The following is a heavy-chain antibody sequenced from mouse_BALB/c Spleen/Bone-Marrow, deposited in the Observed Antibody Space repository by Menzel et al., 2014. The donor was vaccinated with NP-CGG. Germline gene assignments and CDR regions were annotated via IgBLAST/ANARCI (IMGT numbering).Heavy chain of an antibody. D-gene: IGHD2-4*01. V-gene: IGHV1-4*01. Sequence: QVQLQQPGAELARPGASVKMSCKASGYSFTSYTMHWVKQRPGQGLEWIAYINPRNTYSDYNQKFKDKATLTADKSSSTAYMQLSSLTSEDSVVYYCARSYYDYDRAWFAYWGQGTLVTVSA. CDR3: ARSYYDYDRAWFAY. CDR1: GYSFTSYT. J-gene: IGHJ3*01. CDR2: INPRNTYS.